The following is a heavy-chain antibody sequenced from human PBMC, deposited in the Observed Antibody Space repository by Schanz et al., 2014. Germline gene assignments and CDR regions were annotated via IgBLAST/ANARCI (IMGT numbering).Heavy chain of an antibody. Sequence: VQLVESGGGVVQFGRSLRLSCVASGFTFSSYAMSWVRQAPGKGLEWVSSISSSGSYIHYADSVKGRFTISRDNSENTLYLQMNSLSADDTAVFYCAKGMGYCSGGTCYDYYYYGLDVWGQGTTVTVSS. CDR1: GFTFSSYA. J-gene: IGHJ6*02. CDR3: AKGMGYCSGGTCYDYYYYGLDV. CDR2: ISSSGSYI. V-gene: IGHV3-23*04. D-gene: IGHD2-15*01.